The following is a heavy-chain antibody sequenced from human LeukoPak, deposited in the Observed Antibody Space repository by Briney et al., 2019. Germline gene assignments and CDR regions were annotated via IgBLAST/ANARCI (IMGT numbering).Heavy chain of an antibody. CDR1: GGSLSSHC. D-gene: IGHD5-18*01. CDR2: VLDNVRT. J-gene: IGHJ4*02. V-gene: IGHV4-59*11. CDR3: ATIKRGNIFGLFDF. Sequence: SETLSLPCHVSGGSLSSHCWSWVRQPPGKGLEWIGYVLDNVRTKDNPSLNSRSTLSADTSKNQFSLRLTAVTAADTAVYYCATIKRGNIFGLFDFWGQGILVTVSS.